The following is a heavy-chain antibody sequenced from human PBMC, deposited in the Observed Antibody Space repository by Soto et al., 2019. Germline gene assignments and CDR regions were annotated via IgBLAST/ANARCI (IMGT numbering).Heavy chain of an antibody. Sequence: RSETLSLTCTVSGGSISSGDYYWSWIRQPPGKGLEWIGYIYYSGSTYYNPSLKSRVTISVDTSKNQFSLKLSSVTAADTAVYYCARAGAMVTSEYFDYWGQGTLVTVSS. CDR3: ARAGAMVTSEYFDY. V-gene: IGHV4-30-4*01. J-gene: IGHJ4*02. CDR2: IYYSGST. D-gene: IGHD5-18*01. CDR1: GGSISSGDYY.